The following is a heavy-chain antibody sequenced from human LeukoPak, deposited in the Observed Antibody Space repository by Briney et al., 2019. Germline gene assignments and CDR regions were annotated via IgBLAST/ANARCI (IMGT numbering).Heavy chain of an antibody. CDR3: ATDASIYDSRGYYYLW. CDR1: GSTFSRYT. CDR2: IIPVFGRA. V-gene: IGHV1-69*13. D-gene: IGHD3-22*01. Sequence: SVKVSCKASGSTFSRYTISWVRQAPGQGLEWMGGIIPVFGRANYAQKFQGRLTITADESSTTAYMELSGLRSEDTAVYYCATDASIYDSRGYYYLWWGQGTLVTVSS. J-gene: IGHJ4*02.